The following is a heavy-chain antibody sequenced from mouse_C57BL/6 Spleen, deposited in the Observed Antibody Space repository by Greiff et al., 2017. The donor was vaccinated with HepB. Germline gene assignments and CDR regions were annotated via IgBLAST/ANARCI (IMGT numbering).Heavy chain of an antibody. J-gene: IGHJ3*01. Sequence: DVQLVQSGGGLVKPGGSLKLSCAASGFTFSSYAMSWVRQTPEKRLEWVATISGGGSYTYYPDNVKGRFTISRDNAKNNQYLQMSHLESEDTAMYCCARDYYGCGFAYWGQGTLVTVSA. CDR2: ISGGGSYT. CDR3: ARDYYGCGFAY. V-gene: IGHV5-4*01. CDR1: GFTFSSYA. D-gene: IGHD1-1*01.